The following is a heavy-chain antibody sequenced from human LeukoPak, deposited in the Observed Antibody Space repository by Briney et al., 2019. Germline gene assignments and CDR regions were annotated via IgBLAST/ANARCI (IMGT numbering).Heavy chain of an antibody. Sequence: RASVKVSCKASGDSFTKYYMHWVRQAPGQGLEWMGKINPSDGSTTYTQKFQGRVTMTTDTSTSTVNMELSSLRSEDTAVYYCAPSVRSGGSYYFDYWGQGTLVTVSS. CDR2: INPSDGST. V-gene: IGHV1-46*01. CDR3: APSVRSGGSYYFDY. J-gene: IGHJ4*02. D-gene: IGHD2-15*01. CDR1: GDSFTKYY.